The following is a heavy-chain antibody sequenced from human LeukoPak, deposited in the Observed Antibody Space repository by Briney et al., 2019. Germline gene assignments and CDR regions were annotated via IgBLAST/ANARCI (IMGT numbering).Heavy chain of an antibody. CDR2: ISSSGGTK. CDR3: ARDSLDGIPPGVVDY. Sequence: GGSLRLSCAASEFTFSGYSMNWVRQAPGKGLEWVSYISSSGGTKYYADSVKGRFTISRDNAKNSLFLQMNSLRAEDTAVYYCARDSLDGIPPGVVDYWGQGTLVTVSS. CDR1: EFTFSGYS. J-gene: IGHJ4*02. V-gene: IGHV3-48*04. D-gene: IGHD5-24*01.